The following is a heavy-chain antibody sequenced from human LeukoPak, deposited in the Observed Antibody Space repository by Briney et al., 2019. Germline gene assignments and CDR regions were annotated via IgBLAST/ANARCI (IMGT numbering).Heavy chain of an antibody. CDR3: ARRGSRDWYFDL. D-gene: IGHD3-10*01. CDR2: IYYSGST. Sequence: SETLSLTCTVSGASISGSHYYWGWIRQPPGKGLEWIATIYYSGSTYYNPSLKSRVSISVDTSRNQFSLRLSSVTAADTAVYYCARRGSRDWYFDLWGRGTLVTVSS. V-gene: IGHV4-39*01. CDR1: GASISGSHYY. J-gene: IGHJ2*01.